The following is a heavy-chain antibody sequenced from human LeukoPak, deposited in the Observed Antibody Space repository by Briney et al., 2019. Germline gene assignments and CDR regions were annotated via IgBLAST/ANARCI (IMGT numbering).Heavy chain of an antibody. CDR3: ARGNDIVVVPAAQFYYYYMDV. CDR2: MNPNSGNT. CDR1: GYTFTSYD. J-gene: IGHJ6*03. D-gene: IGHD2-2*01. V-gene: IGHV1-8*01. Sequence: ASVKVSCKASGYTFTSYDINWVRQATGQGLEWMGWMNPNSGNTGYAQKFQGRVTMTRNTSISTAYMELSGLRSEDTAVYYCARGNDIVVVPAAQFYYYYMDVWGKGTTVTVSS.